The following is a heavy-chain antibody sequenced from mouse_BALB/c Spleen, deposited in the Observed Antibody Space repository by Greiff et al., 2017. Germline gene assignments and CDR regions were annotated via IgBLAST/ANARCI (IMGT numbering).Heavy chain of an antibody. CDR1: GYTFTDYN. CDR3: ARGRNYDYGWFAY. V-gene: IGHV1S29*02. J-gene: IGHJ3*01. CDR2: IYPYNGGT. Sequence: VQLQQSGPELVKPGASVRISCKASGYTFTDYNMHWVKQSHGKSLEWIGYIYPYNGGTGYNQKFKSKATLTVDNSSSTAYMELRSLTSEDSAVYYCARGRNYDYGWFAYWGQGTLVTVSA. D-gene: IGHD2-4*01.